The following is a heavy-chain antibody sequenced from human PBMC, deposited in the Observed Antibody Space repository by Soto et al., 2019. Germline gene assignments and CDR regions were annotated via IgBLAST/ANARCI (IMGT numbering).Heavy chain of an antibody. J-gene: IGHJ4*02. V-gene: IGHV1-69*02. CDR1: GGTFSSYT. Sequence: ASVKVSCKASGGTFSSYTISWVRQAPGQGLEWMGRIIPILGIANYAQKFQGRVTITADKSTSTAYMELSSLRSEDTAVYYCARLGSHYYGSGSYSDYWGQGTLVTVSS. CDR2: IIPILGIA. CDR3: ARLGSHYYGSGSYSDY. D-gene: IGHD3-10*01.